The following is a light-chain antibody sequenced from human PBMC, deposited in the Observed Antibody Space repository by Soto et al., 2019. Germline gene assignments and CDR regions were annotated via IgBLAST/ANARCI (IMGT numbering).Light chain of an antibody. J-gene: IGKJ1*01. Sequence: EIVMTQSPATLSVSPGERATLSCRASQSVSSNLAWYQQKAGQVPRLLIYDASTRATGIPARFSGSGSGTEFTLTISSLQSEDFAVYYCQQYNNCPRTFGQGTKVEIK. CDR3: QQYNNCPRT. CDR2: DAS. CDR1: QSVSSN. V-gene: IGKV3-15*01.